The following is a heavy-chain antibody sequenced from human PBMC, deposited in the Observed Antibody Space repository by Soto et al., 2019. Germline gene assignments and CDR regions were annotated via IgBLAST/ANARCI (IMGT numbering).Heavy chain of an antibody. J-gene: IGHJ4*02. CDR3: GRDHTDDYVPFDY. V-gene: IGHV1-18*01. D-gene: IGHD3-10*02. CDR2: IGGHKGNT. Sequence: QVRLVQSGAEVKKPGASVKVSCKVSGYIFTKYGTSWVRQAPGQVLEWMGWIGGHKGNTRYAQKLQGRVTLTIDTSTSTAYMEMTSLISNDTAVYFCGRDHTDDYVPFDYWGQGPLVTVSS. CDR1: GYIFTKYG.